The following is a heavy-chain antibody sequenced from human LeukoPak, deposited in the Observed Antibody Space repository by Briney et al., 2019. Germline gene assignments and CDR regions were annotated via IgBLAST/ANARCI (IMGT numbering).Heavy chain of an antibody. CDR2: IFPGDSDI. CDR1: ENSFTSYW. J-gene: IGHJ5*02. V-gene: IGHV5-51*01. D-gene: IGHD3-22*01. Sequence: GESLKISCKGSENSFTSYWIGWVRQMPGKGLEWMGIIFPGDSDIRYSPSFQGHVTISADKSITSAYLQWSTLKASDTAMYYCARHPYYYDNSGYLDLWGQGTLVTVSS. CDR3: ARHPYYYDNSGYLDL.